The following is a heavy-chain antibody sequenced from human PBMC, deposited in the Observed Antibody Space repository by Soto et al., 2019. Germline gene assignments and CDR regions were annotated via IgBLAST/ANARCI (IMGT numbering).Heavy chain of an antibody. CDR3: ARATSLAGVWGTSRPPSYFDY. J-gene: IGHJ4*02. CDR2: INPSGGDT. V-gene: IGHV1-46*01. D-gene: IGHD3-16*02. CDR1: GYPFTNNY. Sequence: QVQLVQSGAEVKKPGASVKVSCKAFGYPFTNNYVHWLRQAPGQGLEWMGRINPSGGDTIYAQEFQGRVTMTRDTSTSTVFMDLSSLRSDDTAVYFCARATSLAGVWGTSRPPSYFDYWGQGVLVTASS.